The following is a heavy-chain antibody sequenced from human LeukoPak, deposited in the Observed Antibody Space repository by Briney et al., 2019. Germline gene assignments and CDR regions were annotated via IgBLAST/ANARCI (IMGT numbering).Heavy chain of an antibody. J-gene: IGHJ4*02. V-gene: IGHV5-51*01. Sequence: GESLKISCKSSGYSFTSYWIGWVRQMPGKGLEWMGIIYPGDSDTRYSPSFQGQVTFSADKSISTAYLQWSSLKASDTAMYYCARHKSDTAMTYYFDYWGQGTLVTVSS. D-gene: IGHD5-18*01. CDR3: ARHKSDTAMTYYFDY. CDR2: IYPGDSDT. CDR1: GYSFTSYW.